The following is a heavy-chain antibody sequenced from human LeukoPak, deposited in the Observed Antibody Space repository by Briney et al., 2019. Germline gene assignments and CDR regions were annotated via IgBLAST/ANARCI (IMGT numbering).Heavy chain of an antibody. V-gene: IGHV4-34*01. Sequence: PSETLSLTCAVYGGSFSGYYWSWIRQPPGKGLEWIGEINHSGSTNYNPSLKSRVTISVDTSKSQFSLKLSSVTAADTAVYYCASSKHAQLVPAAMFYFDYWGQGTLVTVSS. CDR3: ASSKHAQLVPAAMFYFDY. J-gene: IGHJ4*02. CDR2: INHSGST. CDR1: GGSFSGYY. D-gene: IGHD2-2*01.